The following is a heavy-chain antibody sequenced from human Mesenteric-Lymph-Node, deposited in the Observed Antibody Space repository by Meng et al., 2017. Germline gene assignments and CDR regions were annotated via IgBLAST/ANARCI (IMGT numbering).Heavy chain of an antibody. J-gene: IGHJ3*02. V-gene: IGHV3-23*01. CDR3: AKEGYYYDSSGYDAFDI. Sequence: GESLKISCAASGFTFSSYAMSWVRQAPGKGLEWVSAISGSGGSTYYADSVKGRFTISRDNSKNTLYLQMNSLRAEDTAVYYCAKEGYYYDSSGYDAFDIWGQGTMVTVS. CDR2: ISGSGGST. CDR1: GFTFSSYA. D-gene: IGHD3-22*01.